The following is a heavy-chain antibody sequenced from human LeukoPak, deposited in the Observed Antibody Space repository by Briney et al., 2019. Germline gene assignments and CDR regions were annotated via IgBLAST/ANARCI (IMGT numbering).Heavy chain of an antibody. CDR3: ARRSGSYYYDSSGHYEI. J-gene: IGHJ3*02. V-gene: IGHV4-59*08. CDR2: IYYSGST. CDR1: GGSISSYY. D-gene: IGHD3-22*01. Sequence: SETLSLTCTVSGGSISSYYWSWLRQPPGKGLEWIGYIYYSGSTNYNPSLKSRVTISVDTSKNQFSLKLSSVTAADTAVYYCARRSGSYYYDSSGHYEIWGQGTMVTVSS.